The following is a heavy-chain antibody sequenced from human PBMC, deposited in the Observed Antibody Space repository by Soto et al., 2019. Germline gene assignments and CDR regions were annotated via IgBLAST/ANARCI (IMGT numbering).Heavy chain of an antibody. D-gene: IGHD6-19*01. V-gene: IGHV1-24*01. CDR2: FDPEDGET. Sequence: GASVKVSCKVSGYTLTELSMHRGRQAPGKGLEWMGGFDPEDGETIYAQKFQGRVTMTEDTSTDTAYMELSSLRSEDTAVYYCATAMAVAGEFDYWGQGTLVTVSS. J-gene: IGHJ4*02. CDR3: ATAMAVAGEFDY. CDR1: GYTLTELS.